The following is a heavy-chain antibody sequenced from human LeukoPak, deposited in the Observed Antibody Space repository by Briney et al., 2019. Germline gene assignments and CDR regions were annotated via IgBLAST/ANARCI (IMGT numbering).Heavy chain of an antibody. D-gene: IGHD3-10*01. CDR2: IKQDGTEK. J-gene: IGHJ4*02. V-gene: IGHV3-7*01. CDR1: GFTFSSYS. Sequence: PGGSLRLSCAASGFTFSSYSMNWVRQAPGKGLEWVANIKQDGTEKYYVDSVKGRFTISRDNARNSLELQMNSLRVEDTAVYYCAKVAKYYYGSETYYFFEQWGQGTPVTASS. CDR3: AKVAKYYYGSETYYFFEQ.